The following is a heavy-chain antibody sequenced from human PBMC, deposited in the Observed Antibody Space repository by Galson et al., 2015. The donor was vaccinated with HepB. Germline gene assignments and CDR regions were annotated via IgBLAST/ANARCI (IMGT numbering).Heavy chain of an antibody. J-gene: IGHJ6*04. Sequence: ETLSLTCAVYGGSFSGYYWSWIRQPPGKGLEWIGEINHSGSTNYNPSLKSRVTTSVDTSKNQFSLKLSSVTAADTAVYYCAREFGGRGTSVMDVWGKGTTVTVSS. V-gene: IGHV4-34*01. CDR2: INHSGST. CDR1: GGSFSGYY. CDR3: AREFGGRGTSVMDV. D-gene: IGHD3-16*01.